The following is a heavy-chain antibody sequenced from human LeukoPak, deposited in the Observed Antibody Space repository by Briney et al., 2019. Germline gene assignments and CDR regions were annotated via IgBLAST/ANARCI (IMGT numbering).Heavy chain of an antibody. D-gene: IGHD4-17*01. CDR3: ARDALDYGDYPGAFDI. CDR1: GFTFSSYS. Sequence: GGSLRLSCAASGFTFSSYSMNWVRQAPGKGLEWVSVIYSGGSTYYADSVKGRFTISRDNSKNTLYLQMNSLRAEDTAVYHCARDALDYGDYPGAFDIWGQGTLVTVSS. V-gene: IGHV3-53*01. J-gene: IGHJ4*02. CDR2: IYSGGST.